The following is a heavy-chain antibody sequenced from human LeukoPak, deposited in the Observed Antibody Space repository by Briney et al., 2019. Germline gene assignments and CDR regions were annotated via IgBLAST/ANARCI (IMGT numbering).Heavy chain of an antibody. J-gene: IGHJ4*02. CDR3: ARGINWVDY. D-gene: IGHD7-27*01. Sequence: GESLRLSCADSGFTFDDYGMTWVRQAPGKGLEWVSGINWNGGSTGYADSVKGRFTISRDNAKNSLSLQMNSLRAEDTALYYCARGINWVDYWGQGMMVTVSS. CDR2: INWNGGST. V-gene: IGHV3-20*04. CDR1: GFTFDDYG.